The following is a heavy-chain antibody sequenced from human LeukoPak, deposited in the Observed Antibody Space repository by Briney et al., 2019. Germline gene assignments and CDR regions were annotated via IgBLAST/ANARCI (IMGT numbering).Heavy chain of an antibody. V-gene: IGHV4-59*08. CDR3: ARRTQWPYYFDY. Sequence: SETLSLTCTVSGGSISSYYWSWIRQPPGKGLELIGYIYYSWSTNYKPSLKSRVTISVDTSKNQFSLTLSSVTAADTAVYYCARRTQWPYYFDYWGQGTLVTVSS. CDR1: GGSISSYY. J-gene: IGHJ4*02. CDR2: IYYSWST. D-gene: IGHD6-19*01.